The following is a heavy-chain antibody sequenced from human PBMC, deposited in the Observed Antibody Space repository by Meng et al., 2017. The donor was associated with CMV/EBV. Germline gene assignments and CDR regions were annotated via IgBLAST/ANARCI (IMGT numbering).Heavy chain of an antibody. CDR1: GFTSSRYS. D-gene: IGHD2-15*01. CDR2: ISSSSSYI. J-gene: IGHJ6*02. Sequence: GGSLRLSCAASGFTSSRYSMNWVRQAPGKGLEWVSSISSSSSYIYYADSVKGRFTISRDNAKNSLYLQMNSLRAEDTTVYYCARDRGGDIAPYYYYGMDVWGQGTTVTVSS. CDR3: ARDRGGDIAPYYYYGMDV. V-gene: IGHV3-21*01.